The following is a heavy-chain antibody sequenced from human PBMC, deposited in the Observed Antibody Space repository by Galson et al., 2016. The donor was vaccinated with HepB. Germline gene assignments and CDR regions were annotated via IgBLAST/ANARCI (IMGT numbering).Heavy chain of an antibody. V-gene: IGHV3-53*01. CDR3: ARDEGYSNGWSD. CDR2: IYSGGST. Sequence: ETLSLTCTVSGGSISSSTYYWNWIRQPPGKGLEWVSVIYSGGSTYYADSVKGRFTISRDNSKNTLYLQMNSLKAEDTAVYYCARDEGYSNGWSDWGQGTLVTVSS. CDR1: GGSISSSTYY. J-gene: IGHJ4*02. D-gene: IGHD6-19*01.